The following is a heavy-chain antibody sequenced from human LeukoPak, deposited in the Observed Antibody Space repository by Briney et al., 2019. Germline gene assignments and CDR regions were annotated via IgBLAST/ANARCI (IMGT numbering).Heavy chain of an antibody. CDR1: GFIFSDYW. CDR2: IFSGGTI. J-gene: IGHJ4*02. V-gene: IGHV3-53*01. CDR3: ARGHVGYSYGFDY. D-gene: IGHD5-18*01. Sequence: GGSLRLSCAASGFIFSDYWMSWVRQAPGKGLEWVSVIFSGGTIYYADSVKGRFTISRDNSKNTLYLQMNSLRAEDTAVYYCARGHVGYSYGFDYWGQGTLVTVSS.